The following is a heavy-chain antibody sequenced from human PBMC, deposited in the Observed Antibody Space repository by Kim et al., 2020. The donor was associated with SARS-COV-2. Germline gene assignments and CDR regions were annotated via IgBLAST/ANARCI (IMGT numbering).Heavy chain of an antibody. J-gene: IGHJ4*02. D-gene: IGHD3-22*01. V-gene: IGHV3-21*01. CDR2: ITSSSSYI. CDR1: GFTFSHYS. Sequence: GGSLRLSCAASGFTFSHYSMNWVRQAPGKGLEWVSSITSSSSYIYYADSVKGRFTISRDNAKNSLYLQMNSLRAEDTAVYYCAREDYYDSSASHDPFDFWGQGILVTVSS. CDR3: AREDYYDSSASHDPFDF.